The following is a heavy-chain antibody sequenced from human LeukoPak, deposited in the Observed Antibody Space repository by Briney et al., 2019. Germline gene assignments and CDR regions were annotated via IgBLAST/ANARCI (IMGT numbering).Heavy chain of an antibody. CDR2: INHSGST. Sequence: GSLRLSCAASGFTFSSYSMNWVRQAPGKGLEWVGEINHSGSTNYNPSLKSRVTISVDTSKNQFSLKLSSVTAADTAVYYCARGRYWIQLWLRAPSFDPWGQGTLVTVSS. V-gene: IGHV4-34*01. CDR3: ARGRYWIQLWLRAPSFDP. CDR1: GFTFSSYS. D-gene: IGHD5-18*01. J-gene: IGHJ5*02.